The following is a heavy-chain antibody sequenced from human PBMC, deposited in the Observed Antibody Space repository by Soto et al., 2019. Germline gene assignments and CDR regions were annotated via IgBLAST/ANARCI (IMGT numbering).Heavy chain of an antibody. CDR2: IYYSGST. D-gene: IGHD3-10*01. V-gene: IGHV4-39*01. CDR3: ARLRVVSDGNDYYGRDV. CDR1: GGSISSSSYY. Sequence: KTSETLSLTCGVSGGSISSSSYYWGWIRQPPGKGLEWIGSIYYSGSTYYNPSLKSRVTISVDTSKNQFSLKLSSVTAADTAVYYCARLRVVSDGNDYYGRDVWGQGTTVTVSS. J-gene: IGHJ6*02.